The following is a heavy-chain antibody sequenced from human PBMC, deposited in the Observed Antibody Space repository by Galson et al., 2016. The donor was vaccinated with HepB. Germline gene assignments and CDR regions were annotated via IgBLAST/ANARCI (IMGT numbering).Heavy chain of an antibody. D-gene: IGHD6-19*01. J-gene: IGHJ6*02. V-gene: IGHV3-53*01. CDR1: GFTVSNKY. Sequence: SLRLSCAASGFTVSNKYMSWVRQAPGKGLEWLSVIHSGGSTYYADSVKGGFTISRDNSKNTVYLQMNNLRLEDTAVYYCAVEAGIAVAGPEFHYYYGMDVWGQGTTVTVSS. CDR3: AVEAGIAVAGPEFHYYYGMDV. CDR2: IHSGGST.